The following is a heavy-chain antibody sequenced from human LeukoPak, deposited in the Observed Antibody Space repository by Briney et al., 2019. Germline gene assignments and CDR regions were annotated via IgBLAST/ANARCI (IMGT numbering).Heavy chain of an antibody. V-gene: IGHV4-34*01. J-gene: IGHJ4*02. CDR3: ARHAERGYSGYAVDY. Sequence: SETLSLTCAVYGGSFSGYYWSWIRQPPGKGLEWIGEINHSGSTNYNPSLKSRVTISVDTSKNQFSLKLSSVTAADTAVYYCARHAERGYSGYAVDYWGQGTLVTVSS. CDR1: GGSFSGYY. D-gene: IGHD5-12*01. CDR2: INHSGST.